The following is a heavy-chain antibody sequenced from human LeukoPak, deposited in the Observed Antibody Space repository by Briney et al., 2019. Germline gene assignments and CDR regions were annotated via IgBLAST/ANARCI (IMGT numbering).Heavy chain of an antibody. CDR3: ARDRSPGWPPRPTTNDF. J-gene: IGHJ4*02. Sequence: GGSLRLSCAASGFTFSSYAMSWVRQAPGKGLEWVSAISGSGGSTNYADSVKGRFTISRDNAKNSLYLQLNTLTVEDTAVFYCARDRSPGWPPRPTTNDFWGQGTLVTVSS. CDR2: ISGSGGST. D-gene: IGHD6-19*01. CDR1: GFTFSSYA. V-gene: IGHV3-23*01.